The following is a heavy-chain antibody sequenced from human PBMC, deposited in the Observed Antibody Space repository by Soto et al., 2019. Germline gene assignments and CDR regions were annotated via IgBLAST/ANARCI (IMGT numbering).Heavy chain of an antibody. Sequence: PGGSLRLSCAASGFTFSSYAMSWVRQAPGKGLEWVSAISGSGGSTYYADSVKGRFTISRDNSKNTLYLQMNSLRAEDTAVYYCAKDQAAAGSRAPLAPWGQGTLVTVSS. J-gene: IGHJ5*02. CDR3: AKDQAAAGSRAPLAP. V-gene: IGHV3-23*01. CDR1: GFTFSSYA. CDR2: ISGSGGST. D-gene: IGHD6-13*01.